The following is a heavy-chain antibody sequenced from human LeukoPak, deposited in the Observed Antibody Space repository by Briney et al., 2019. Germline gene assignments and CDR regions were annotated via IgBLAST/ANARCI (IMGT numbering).Heavy chain of an antibody. CDR1: GFTFDDYA. Sequence: PGGSLRLSCAASGFTFDDYAMHWVRQAPGKGLEWVSGISWNSGSIGYADSVKGRFTISRDNAKNSLYLQMNSLRAEDTALYYCAKGDSSGYYSPVDYWGQGTLVTVSS. D-gene: IGHD3-22*01. J-gene: IGHJ4*02. CDR2: ISWNSGSI. CDR3: AKGDSSGYYSPVDY. V-gene: IGHV3-9*01.